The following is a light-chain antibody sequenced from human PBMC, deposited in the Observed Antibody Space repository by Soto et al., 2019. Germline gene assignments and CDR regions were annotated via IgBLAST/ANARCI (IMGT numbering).Light chain of an antibody. J-gene: IGKJ2*01. CDR1: SSSKW. V-gene: IGKV1-5*01. CDR2: DVS. CDR3: QHTTDFT. Sequence: DIQMTQSPSTLAASVGDTVTMTCRSSSKWLAWYQKKPGKAPKLLIYDVSNLERGVPPRFSGSTSGAESTPTITGLQHDDLGTYYCQHTTDFTFGQGTKVEIK.